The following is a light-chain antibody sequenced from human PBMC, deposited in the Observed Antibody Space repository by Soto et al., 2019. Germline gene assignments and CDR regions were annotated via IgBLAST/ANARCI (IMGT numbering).Light chain of an antibody. Sequence: DIQMTQSPSSVSASVGDRVTITCRASQAISTWLAWYQQKPEKAPKLLIYAASNLQTGVPSRFSGSVSGTDFTLTSSSLQPEDFETYYCQQANSFPRTFGQGTKVEIK. V-gene: IGKV1D-12*01. CDR3: QQANSFPRT. CDR1: QAISTW. J-gene: IGKJ1*01. CDR2: AAS.